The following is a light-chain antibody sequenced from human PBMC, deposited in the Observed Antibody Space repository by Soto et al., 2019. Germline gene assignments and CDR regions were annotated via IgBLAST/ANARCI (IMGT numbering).Light chain of an antibody. J-gene: IGKJ4*01. Sequence: DIQMTQSPSSLSASVGDRVTITCRASQSINCYLIWYQQKPGKAPKLLIYAASSLQSGVPSRFSGSGSGTDFTPTISSLQPEDFATYYCQQSYSTPRLTFGGGTKVEIK. CDR3: QQSYSTPRLT. CDR2: AAS. CDR1: QSINCY. V-gene: IGKV1-39*01.